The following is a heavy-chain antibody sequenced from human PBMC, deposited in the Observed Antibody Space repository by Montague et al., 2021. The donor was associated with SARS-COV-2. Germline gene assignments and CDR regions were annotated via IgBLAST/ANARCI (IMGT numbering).Heavy chain of an antibody. D-gene: IGHD6-19*01. Sequence: SETLSLTCSVSGGSISSRNLFWGWIRQPPGKGLEWIGSVYYSGSTYYNPSLKSRVFISVDTSKNQLSLTLTSVTAADTAVYYCATQEGPSGWIPGPFDFWGQGTLLSVSS. J-gene: IGHJ4*02. V-gene: IGHV4-39*01. CDR3: ATQEGPSGWIPGPFDF. CDR2: VYYSGST. CDR1: GGSISSRNLF.